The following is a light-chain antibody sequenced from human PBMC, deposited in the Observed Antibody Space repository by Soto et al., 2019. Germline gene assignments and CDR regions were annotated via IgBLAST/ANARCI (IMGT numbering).Light chain of an antibody. CDR3: QYFGSSLRT. V-gene: IGKV3-20*01. CDR1: QSVSSHF. J-gene: IGKJ1*01. CDR2: GTS. Sequence: LKEPPVTLSFKTSYTPNHSYRASQSVSSHFLAWYQQKPGQAPRLLIHGTSSRATGIPDRFSGSGSGTDFTSTISSLEPEDCIVYDSQYFGSSLRTFGQGTKVDIK.